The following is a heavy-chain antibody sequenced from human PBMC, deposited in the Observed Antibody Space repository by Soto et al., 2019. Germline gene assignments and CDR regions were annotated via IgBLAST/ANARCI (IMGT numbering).Heavy chain of an antibody. V-gene: IGHV3-48*02. CDR3: GAYSSGWHDNF. CDR2: ISSSSSTI. CDR1: GFSLRTYS. Sequence: GGSLRLSCAASGFSLRTYSLHWVRQAPGKGLEWVSYISSSSSTIHYADSVKGRFTISRDNAKNSLYLQMNGLRDEDTAVYFCGAYSSGWHDNFWGQGALVTVSS. J-gene: IGHJ4*02. D-gene: IGHD5-12*01.